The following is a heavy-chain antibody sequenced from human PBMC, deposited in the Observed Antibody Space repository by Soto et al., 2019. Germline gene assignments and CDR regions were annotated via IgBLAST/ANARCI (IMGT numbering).Heavy chain of an antibody. CDR2: ISYSGSP. CDR1: GVYVIHDFQ. J-gene: IGHJ1*01. CDR3: ARAWDF. D-gene: IGHD1-26*01. Sequence: SEPQSVTCTVSGVYVIHDFQWIWIRQPPGKGLEWIGHISYSGSPYYHPSLRSRLSISVDTSKNQFSLKVKSVTAADTAVYYCARAWDFWGQGTLVTV. V-gene: IGHV4-30-4*01.